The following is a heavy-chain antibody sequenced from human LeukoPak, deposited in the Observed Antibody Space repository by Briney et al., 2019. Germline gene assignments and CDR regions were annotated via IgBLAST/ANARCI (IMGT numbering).Heavy chain of an antibody. Sequence: GYYWSWIRHAPGKGLEWVSYISSSGSTIYYADSVKGRFTISRDNAKNSLYLQMNSLRAEDTAVYYCARGRGCSSSWYSDYWGQGTLVTVSS. CDR3: ARGRGCSSSWYSDY. J-gene: IGHJ4*02. CDR1: GYY. CDR2: ISSSGSTI. V-gene: IGHV3-11*01. D-gene: IGHD6-13*01.